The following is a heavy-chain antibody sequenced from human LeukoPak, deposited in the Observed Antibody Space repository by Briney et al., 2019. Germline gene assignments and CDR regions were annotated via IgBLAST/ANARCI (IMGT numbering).Heavy chain of an antibody. CDR2: IYYSGST. Sequence: SETLSLTCTVSGGSISSGDYYWSRIRQPPGKGLEWIGYIYYSGSTYYNPSLKSRVTISVDTSKNQFSLKLSSVTAADTAVYYCARGGIAAADTDYWGQGTLVTVSS. J-gene: IGHJ4*02. V-gene: IGHV4-30-4*08. CDR1: GGSISSGDYY. CDR3: ARGGIAAADTDY. D-gene: IGHD6-13*01.